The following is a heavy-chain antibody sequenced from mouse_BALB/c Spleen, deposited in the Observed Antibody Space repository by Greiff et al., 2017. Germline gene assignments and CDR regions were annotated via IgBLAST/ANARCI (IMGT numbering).Heavy chain of an antibody. CDR1: GFAFSSYD. V-gene: IGHV5-12-1*01. CDR2: ISSGGGST. Sequence: EVQRVESGGGLVKPGGSLKLSCAASGFAFSSYDMSWVRQTPEKRLEWVAYISSGGGSTYYPDTVKGRFTISRDNAKNTLYLQMSSLKSEDTAMYYCARRGFAYWGQGTLVTVSA. CDR3: ARRGFAY. J-gene: IGHJ3*01.